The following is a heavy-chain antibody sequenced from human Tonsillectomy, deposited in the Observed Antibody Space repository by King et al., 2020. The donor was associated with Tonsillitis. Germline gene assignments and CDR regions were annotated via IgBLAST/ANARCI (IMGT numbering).Heavy chain of an antibody. CDR2: ISWNSGSI. D-gene: IGHD4-23*01. CDR3: AKARTPSLVHDAFDI. Sequence: VQLVESGGGLVQPGRSLRLSCAASGFTFDDYAMHWVRQAPGKGLEWVSGISWNSGSIGYADSVKGRFTISRDNAKNSLYLHMNSLRAEDTALYYCAKARTPSLVHDAFDIWGQGTMVTVSS. V-gene: IGHV3-9*01. CDR1: GFTFDDYA. J-gene: IGHJ3*02.